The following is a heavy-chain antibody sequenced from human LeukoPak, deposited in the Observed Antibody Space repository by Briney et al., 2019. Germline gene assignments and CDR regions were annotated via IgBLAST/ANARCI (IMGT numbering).Heavy chain of an antibody. Sequence: GGSLRLSCAASGFTFSTYWMHWVRQAPGKGLVWVSRINTDGSRTDSVEGRFTISRDNAKNTLYLQMNSLRAEDTAVYYCARAYDFWSGYYYMDVWGKGTTVTVSS. CDR1: GFTFSTYW. J-gene: IGHJ6*03. V-gene: IGHV3-74*01. CDR3: ARAYDFWSGYYYMDV. CDR2: INTDGSRT. D-gene: IGHD3-3*01.